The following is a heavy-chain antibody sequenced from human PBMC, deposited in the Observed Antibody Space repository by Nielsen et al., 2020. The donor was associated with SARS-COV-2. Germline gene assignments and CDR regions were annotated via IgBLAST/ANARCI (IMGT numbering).Heavy chain of an antibody. CDR1: GYTFTSYG. V-gene: IGHV1-2*06. Sequence: ASVKVSCKASGYTFTSYGISWVRQAPGQGLKWMGRINPNSGGTNYAQKFQGRVTMTRDTSISTAYMELSRLRSDDTAVYYCARESCSSTSCYGFDYWGQGTLVTVSS. CDR2: INPNSGGT. J-gene: IGHJ4*02. D-gene: IGHD2-2*01. CDR3: ARESCSSTSCYGFDY.